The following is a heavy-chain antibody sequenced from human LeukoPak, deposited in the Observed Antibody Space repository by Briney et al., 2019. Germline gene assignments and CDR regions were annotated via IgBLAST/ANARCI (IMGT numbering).Heavy chain of an antibody. CDR3: ARGSPPFQH. V-gene: IGHV3-13*01. Sequence: GGSLRLSCAASGFTFSNYDMHWVRQATGQGLERVPGIGTAGDTYYAGSVKGRFTISRENAKNSLYLQMKSLRAGDTAVYYCARGSPPFQHWGQGTLVTVSS. CDR2: IGTAGDT. CDR1: GFTFSNYD. D-gene: IGHD3-10*01. J-gene: IGHJ1*01.